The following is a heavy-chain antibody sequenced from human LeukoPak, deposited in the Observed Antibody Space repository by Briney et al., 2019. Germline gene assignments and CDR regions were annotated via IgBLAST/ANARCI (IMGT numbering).Heavy chain of an antibody. V-gene: IGHV3-23*01. CDR3: AKGYYASGSSLSAFDY. D-gene: IGHD3-10*01. CDR1: GSTFSDYA. Sequence: PGGSLRLSCAASGSTFSDYAMDWVRQAPGKGLEWVSVIRSSGDTTYYADFVKGRFTISRDSSKNTLYLQMNSLRAEDTAVYYCAKGYYASGSSLSAFDYWGQGALVTVSS. J-gene: IGHJ4*02. CDR2: IRSSGDTT.